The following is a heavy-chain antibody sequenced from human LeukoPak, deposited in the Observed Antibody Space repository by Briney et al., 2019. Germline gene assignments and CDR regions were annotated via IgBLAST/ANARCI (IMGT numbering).Heavy chain of an antibody. V-gene: IGHV3-66*01. CDR1: GFTVSSNY. J-gene: IGHJ4*02. CDR3: AGTLSSSWYSFDY. D-gene: IGHD6-13*01. Sequence: GGSLRLSCAASGFTVSSNYMSWVRQAPVKGLEWVSVIYSGGSTYYADSVKGRFTISRDNSKNTLYLQMNSLRAEDTAVYYCAGTLSSSWYSFDYWGQGTLVTVSS. CDR2: IYSGGST.